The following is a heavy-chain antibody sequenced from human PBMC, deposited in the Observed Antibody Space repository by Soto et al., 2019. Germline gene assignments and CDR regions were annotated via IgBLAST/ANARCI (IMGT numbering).Heavy chain of an antibody. CDR1: GFTFSSYS. Sequence: EVQLVESGGGLVKPGGSLRLSCAASGFTFSSYSMNWVRQAPGKGLEWVSSISSSSSYIYYADSVKGRFTISRDNARNSLSLQMITRRAEDTAVYYCSSPFGPGIRAVGTLHCSYGVDVWGPGTKVTVSS. D-gene: IGHD6-13*01. J-gene: IGHJ6*02. CDR3: SSPFGPGIRAVGTLHCSYGVDV. CDR2: ISSSSSYI. V-gene: IGHV3-21*01.